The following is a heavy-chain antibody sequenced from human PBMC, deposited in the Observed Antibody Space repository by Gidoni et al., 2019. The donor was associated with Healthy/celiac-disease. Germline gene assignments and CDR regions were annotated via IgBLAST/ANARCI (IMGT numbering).Heavy chain of an antibody. CDR1: GGSISSSSYY. J-gene: IGHJ4*02. CDR2: IYYSGST. CDR3: ARSSGWYAAVDY. V-gene: IGHV4-39*01. D-gene: IGHD6-19*01. Sequence: QLQLQESGPGLVKPSETLSLTCTVSGGSISSSSYYWGWIRQPPGKGLEWNGSIYYSGSTYYNPSLKSRVTISVDTSKNQFSLKLSSVTAADTAVYYCARSSGWYAAVDYWGQGTLVTVSS.